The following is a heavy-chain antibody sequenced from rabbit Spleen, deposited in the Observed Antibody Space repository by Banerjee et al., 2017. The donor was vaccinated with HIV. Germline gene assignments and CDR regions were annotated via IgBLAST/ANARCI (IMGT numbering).Heavy chain of an antibody. D-gene: IGHD1-1*01. V-gene: IGHV1S40*01. Sequence: QAFEESGGYLVKPGASLTRNCTASGFSFSSSDYMCWVRQAQGKGLEWIACINTATGKAVYASWAKGRFTISKTSSTTVTLQVTSLTAADTATYFCARDTSSSFSSYGMDLWGPGTLVTVS. CDR2: INTATGKA. J-gene: IGHJ6*01. CDR1: GFSFSSSDY. CDR3: ARDTSSSFSSYGMDL.